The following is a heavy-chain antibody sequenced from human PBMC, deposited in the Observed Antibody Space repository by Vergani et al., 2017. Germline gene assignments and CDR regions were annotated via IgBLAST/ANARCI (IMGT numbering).Heavy chain of an antibody. J-gene: IGHJ3*02. D-gene: IGHD3-22*01. Sequence: QVQLQESGPGLVKPSETLSLTCTVSGGSISSYYWSWIRQPAGKGLEWIGRIYTSGSTNYNPSLKSRVTMSVDTYKNQFSLKLSSVTAADTAVYYCARGGYYDRSGKEAFDIWGQGTMVTVSS. CDR2: IYTSGST. V-gene: IGHV4-4*07. CDR1: GGSISSYY. CDR3: ARGGYYDRSGKEAFDI.